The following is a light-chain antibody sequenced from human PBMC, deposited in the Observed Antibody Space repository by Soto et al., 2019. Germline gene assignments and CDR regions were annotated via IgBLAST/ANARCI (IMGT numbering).Light chain of an antibody. V-gene: IGKV1-5*03. CDR3: QQYNAYSMT. CDR1: QSISSS. CDR2: KAS. J-gene: IGKJ1*01. Sequence: DIQMTQSPSTLSASVGDRVTLTCRASQSISSSLAWYQQKPGKAPKLLIYKASSLESGVPSRFSGSGSGTQFTLTISSLQPDDFATYYCQQYNAYSMTFGQGTKVEIK.